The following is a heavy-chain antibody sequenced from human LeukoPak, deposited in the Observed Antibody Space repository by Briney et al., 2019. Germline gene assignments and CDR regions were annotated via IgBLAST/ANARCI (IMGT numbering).Heavy chain of an antibody. CDR3: VRGGGDSGDFDN. J-gene: IGHJ4*02. CDR2: VYPIDSDT. V-gene: IGHV5-51*01. CDR1: GFIFTDYW. Sequence: GESLKISCKGSGFIFTDYWIGWLRLLPGKGLECMAIVYPIDSDTRYTPSFEGQVTTSADRSISSAYLQLRSLQASDTAMYYCVRGGGDSGDFDNWGQGTLVTVSS. D-gene: IGHD2-21*02.